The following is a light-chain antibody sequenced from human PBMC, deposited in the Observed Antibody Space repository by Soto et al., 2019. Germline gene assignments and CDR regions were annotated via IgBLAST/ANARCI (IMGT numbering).Light chain of an antibody. CDR3: QQYNSYWT. V-gene: IGKV1-5*01. J-gene: IGKJ1*01. Sequence: DIQMTQSPSTLSASVGDRDTITCRASQSISSWLAWYQQKPGKAPKLLIYDASSLESGFPSRFSGSGSGTEFTLTISSLQLDDFATYYCQQYNSYWTFGQGTKVDIK. CDR1: QSISSW. CDR2: DAS.